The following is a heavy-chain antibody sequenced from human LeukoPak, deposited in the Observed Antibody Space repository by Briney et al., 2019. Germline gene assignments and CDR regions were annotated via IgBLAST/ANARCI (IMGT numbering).Heavy chain of an antibody. D-gene: IGHD2-2*01. CDR3: ARGLQRVESSTYLSFAFDI. Sequence: ASVKVSCKASGYTFTNYYMHWVRQAPGQGLEWMGIINASGGSTSYAQKFQGRVTMTRDTATSTVYMELSSLRLEDTAVYFCARGLQRVESSTYLSFAFDIWGQGTMVTVSS. CDR1: GYTFTNYY. CDR2: INASGGST. J-gene: IGHJ3*02. V-gene: IGHV1-46*01.